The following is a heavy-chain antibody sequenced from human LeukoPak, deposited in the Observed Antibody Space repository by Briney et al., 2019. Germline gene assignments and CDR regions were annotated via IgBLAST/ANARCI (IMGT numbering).Heavy chain of an antibody. D-gene: IGHD2-15*01. V-gene: IGHV1-2*02. CDR3: ARGARDIVAVVAATTIYYYYYMDV. J-gene: IGHJ6*03. Sequence: GASVKVSCKASGYTFTGYYMHWVRQAPGQGLEWMGWINPNSGGTNYAQKFQGRVTMTRDTSISTAYMELSRLRSDDTAVYYCARGARDIVAVVAATTIYYYYYMDVWGKGTTVTVSS. CDR2: INPNSGGT. CDR1: GYTFTGYY.